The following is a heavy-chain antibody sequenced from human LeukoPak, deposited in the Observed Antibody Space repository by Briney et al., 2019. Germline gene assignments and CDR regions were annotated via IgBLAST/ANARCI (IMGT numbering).Heavy chain of an antibody. Sequence: PGGSLRLSCAASGFTFSSYGMHWVRQAPGKGLEWVAFIRYDGSNKYYADSVKGRFTISRDNSKNTLYLQMNSLRAEDTAVYYCAKARVRGSSGWYWSVDYWGQGTLVTVSS. CDR2: IRYDGSNK. J-gene: IGHJ4*02. V-gene: IGHV3-30*02. D-gene: IGHD6-19*01. CDR3: AKARVRGSSGWYWSVDY. CDR1: GFTFSSYG.